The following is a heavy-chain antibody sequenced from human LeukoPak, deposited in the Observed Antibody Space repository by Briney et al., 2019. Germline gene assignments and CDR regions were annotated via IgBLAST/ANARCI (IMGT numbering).Heavy chain of an antibody. V-gene: IGHV1-2*02. D-gene: IGHD5-18*01. CDR3: ARGGYSYADDY. CDR1: GYTSTGYY. Sequence: ASVKVSCKASGYTSTGYYMHWVRQAPGQGLEWMGWINPNSGGTNNAQKFQGRVTMTRDTSISTAYMELSRLRSDDTAVYYCARGGYSYADDYWGQGTLVTVSS. J-gene: IGHJ4*02. CDR2: INPNSGGT.